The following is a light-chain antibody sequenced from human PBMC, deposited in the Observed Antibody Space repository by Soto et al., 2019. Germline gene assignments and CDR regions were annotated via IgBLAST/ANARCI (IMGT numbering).Light chain of an antibody. CDR1: QSISSW. V-gene: IGKV1-5*01. CDR3: QQYNTYWT. CDR2: DAS. J-gene: IGKJ1*01. Sequence: DIPMTQSPSTLSASVGDRVTITCRASQSISSWLAWYQQKPGKAPKLLIYDASSLESGVPLRFSGSGSGTEFTLTISSLQPDDFATYYCQQYNTYWTFGQGTKVEI.